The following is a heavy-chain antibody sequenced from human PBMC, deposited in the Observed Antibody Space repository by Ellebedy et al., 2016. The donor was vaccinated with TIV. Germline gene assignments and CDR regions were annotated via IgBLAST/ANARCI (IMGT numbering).Heavy chain of an antibody. Sequence: ASVKVSXXASGYTFTSYDINWVRQATAQGLEWMGWMNPISGNTGYAQKFQGRVTMTRNNPITTAYMELSSLRSEDTAVYYCAREPTLVGGRINPVDYWGQGALVTVSS. CDR2: MNPISGNT. V-gene: IGHV1-8*01. D-gene: IGHD3-10*01. CDR3: AREPTLVGGRINPVDY. J-gene: IGHJ4*02. CDR1: GYTFTSYD.